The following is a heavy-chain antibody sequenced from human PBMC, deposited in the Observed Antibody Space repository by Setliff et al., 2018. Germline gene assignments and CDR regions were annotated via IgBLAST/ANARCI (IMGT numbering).Heavy chain of an antibody. CDR2: IPYSGTT. D-gene: IGHD2-15*01. CDR3: VRPGGTTVVARHFDY. Sequence: ASETLSLTCTVSDDSFTSSRYYWGWIRQAPGSVLEWIGSIPYSGTTYYNASVESRVTISIDTSRNQFSLELRTVTVADTATYYCVRPGGTTVVARHFDYWGAGILVTVSS. V-gene: IGHV4-39*01. J-gene: IGHJ4*01. CDR1: DDSFTSSRYY.